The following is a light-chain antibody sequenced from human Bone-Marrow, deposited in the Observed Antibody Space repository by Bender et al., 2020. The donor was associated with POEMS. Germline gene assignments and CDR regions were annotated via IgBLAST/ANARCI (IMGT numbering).Light chain of an antibody. J-gene: IGLJ2*01. V-gene: IGLV2-14*03. CDR3: SSYASGSSLV. CDR1: SSDFGAYNY. CDR2: NVS. Sequence: QSALTQPASVSGSPGQSITISCTGTSSDFGAYNYVSWYQQYPGKAPRLMIYNVSPRPSGVSNRFSGSKSGNTASLTISGLQAEDEGDYHCSSYASGSSLVFGGGTKLTVL.